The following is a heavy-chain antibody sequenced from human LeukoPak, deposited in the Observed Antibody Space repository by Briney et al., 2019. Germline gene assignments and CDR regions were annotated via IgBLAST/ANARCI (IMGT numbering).Heavy chain of an antibody. CDR1: GYTLTGYY. CDR3: AGDSSGMYYFDY. CDR2: INPNSGGT. D-gene: IGHD3-22*01. V-gene: IGHV1-2*06. J-gene: IGHJ4*02. Sequence: GASVKVSCKASGYTLTGYYMHWVRQAPGQGLEWMGRINPNSGGTNYAQKFQGRVTMTRDTSISTAYMELSRLRSDDTAVFYCAGDSSGMYYFDYWGRGTLVTVSS.